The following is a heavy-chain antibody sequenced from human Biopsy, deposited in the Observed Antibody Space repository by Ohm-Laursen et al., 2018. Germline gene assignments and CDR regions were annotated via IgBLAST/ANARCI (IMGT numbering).Heavy chain of an antibody. J-gene: IGHJ6*02. V-gene: IGHV3-23*01. Sequence: SLRLSCSASGFSFSSYGMHWVRQAPGKGLEWVSAISGSAGSTNYADSVKGRFTISRDNSKNTLYLQLNSLRAEDTALYYCAKINPSSIYYYYGMDVWGQGTMVTVSS. CDR2: ISGSAGST. CDR3: AKINPSSIYYYYGMDV. CDR1: GFSFSSYG.